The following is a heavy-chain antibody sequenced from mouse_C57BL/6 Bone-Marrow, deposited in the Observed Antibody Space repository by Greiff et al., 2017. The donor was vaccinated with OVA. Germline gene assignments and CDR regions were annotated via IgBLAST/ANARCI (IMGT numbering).Heavy chain of an antibody. CDR1: GYSITSGYY. Sequence: DVKLQESGPGLVKPSQSLSLTCSVTGYSITSGYYWNWIRQFPGNKLEWMGYISYDGSNNYNPSLKNRISITRDTSKNQFFLKLNSVTTEDTATYYCASKEDYGSSYYWYFDVWGTGTTVTVSS. J-gene: IGHJ1*03. CDR2: ISYDGSN. V-gene: IGHV3-6*01. CDR3: ASKEDYGSSYYWYFDV. D-gene: IGHD1-1*01.